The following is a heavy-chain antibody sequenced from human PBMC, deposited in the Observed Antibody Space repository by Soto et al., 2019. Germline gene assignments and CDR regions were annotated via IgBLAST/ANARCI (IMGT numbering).Heavy chain of an antibody. CDR1: GGSINSDDYY. Sequence: QVQLQESGPGLVKPSQTLSLTCTVSGGSINSDDYYWSWIRQPPGKGLEWIGCIFNSGSTYYNPSLKSRLTISLDTSTNQFSRKLSSVTAADTAVYYCAGGRGGGNWFDPWGEGTLVIVSS. CDR3: AGGRGGGNWFDP. J-gene: IGHJ5*02. V-gene: IGHV4-30-4*01. CDR2: IFNSGST. D-gene: IGHD3-16*01.